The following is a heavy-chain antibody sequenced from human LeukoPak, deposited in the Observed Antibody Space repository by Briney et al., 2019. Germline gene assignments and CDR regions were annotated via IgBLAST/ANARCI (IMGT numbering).Heavy chain of an antibody. V-gene: IGHV4-39*01. Sequence: SETLSLTCTVSGGSISSSSYYWGWIRQPPGNGLEWIGSIYYSGSTYYNPSLKSRVTISVDTSKNQFSLKLSSVTAADTAVYYCARQDYDILTGSSSFDPWGQGTLVTVSS. J-gene: IGHJ5*02. CDR3: ARQDYDILTGSSSFDP. CDR1: GGSISSSSYY. CDR2: IYYSGST. D-gene: IGHD3-9*01.